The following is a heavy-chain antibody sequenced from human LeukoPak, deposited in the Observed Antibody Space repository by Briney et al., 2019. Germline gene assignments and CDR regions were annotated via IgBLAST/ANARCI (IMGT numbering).Heavy chain of an antibody. J-gene: IGHJ5*02. CDR2: IYYSGST. Sequence: SETLSLTCTVSGGSISSSSYYWGWIRQPPGKGLEWIGSIYYSGSTYYNPSLKSRVTISVDTSKNQFSLKLRSVTAADTAVYYCARAIQLWHFNNWFDPWGQGALVTVSS. CDR3: ARAIQLWHFNNWFDP. D-gene: IGHD5-18*01. V-gene: IGHV4-39*07. CDR1: GGSISSSSYY.